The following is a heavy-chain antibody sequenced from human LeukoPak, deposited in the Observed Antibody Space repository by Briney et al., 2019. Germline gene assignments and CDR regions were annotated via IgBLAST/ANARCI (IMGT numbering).Heavy chain of an antibody. J-gene: IGHJ6*03. CDR2: IYPSGGST. CDR3: AKDIRSYGLRGSHMDV. V-gene: IGHV1-46*01. D-gene: IGHD5-18*01. CDR1: GYTFTSYY. Sequence: ASVNVSCMASGYTFTSYYMHWVRQAPGQGLEWMGIIYPSGGSTSYAQKFQGRVTMTRDMSTSTVYMELSSLRSDDPAVYYCAKDIRSYGLRGSHMDVWGKGTTVTISS.